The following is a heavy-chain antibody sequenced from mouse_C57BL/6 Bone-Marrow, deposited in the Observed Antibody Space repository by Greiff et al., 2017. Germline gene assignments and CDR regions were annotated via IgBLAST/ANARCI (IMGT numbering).Heavy chain of an antibody. CDR1: GFNIKDYY. D-gene: IGHD2-4*01. Sequence: LVESGAELVKPGASVKLSCTASGFNIKDYYMHWVKQRTEQGLEWIGRIDPEDGETKSAPQFPGKATITTDTSSNTAYLQLSSLTSEDTAVYYCAPYDYDGAWFAYWGQGTLVTVSA. CDR3: APYDYDGAWFAY. CDR2: IDPEDGET. J-gene: IGHJ3*01. V-gene: IGHV14-2*01.